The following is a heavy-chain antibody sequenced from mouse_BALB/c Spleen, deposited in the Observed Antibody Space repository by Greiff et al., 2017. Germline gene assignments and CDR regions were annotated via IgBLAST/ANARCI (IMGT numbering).Heavy chain of an antibody. D-gene: IGHD2-1*01. CDR2: ISNLAYSI. V-gene: IGHV5-15*02. CDR1: GFTFSDYG. Sequence: DVKLVESGGGLVQPGGSRKLSCAASGFTFSDYGMAWVRQAPGKGPEWVAFISNLAYSIYYADTVTGRFTISRENAKNTLYLEMSSLRSEDTAMYYCAREGGVTGPFYGYFDVWGAGTTVTVSS. CDR3: AREGGVTGPFYGYFDV. J-gene: IGHJ1*01.